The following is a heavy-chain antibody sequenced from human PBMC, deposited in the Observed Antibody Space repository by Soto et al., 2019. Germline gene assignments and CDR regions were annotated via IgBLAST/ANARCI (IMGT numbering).Heavy chain of an antibody. CDR2: INHSGST. CDR1: GGSFSGYY. D-gene: IGHD2-2*01. CDR3: ARQHCSSTSCYPNWFDP. Sequence: ETLSLTCAVYGGSFSGYYWSWIRQPPGKGLEWIGEINHSGSTNYNPSLKSRVTISVDTSKNQFSLKLSSGTAADTAVYCCARQHCSSTSCYPNWFDPWGQGTLVTVSS. J-gene: IGHJ5*02. V-gene: IGHV4-34*01.